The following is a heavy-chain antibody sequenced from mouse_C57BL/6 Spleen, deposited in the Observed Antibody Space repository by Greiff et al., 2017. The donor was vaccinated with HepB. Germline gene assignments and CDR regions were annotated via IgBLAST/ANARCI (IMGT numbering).Heavy chain of an antibody. CDR3: ARSPLSGYFDV. D-gene: IGHD6-1*01. J-gene: IGHJ1*03. V-gene: IGHV1-69*01. Sequence: QSCKASGYTFTSYWMHWVKQRPGQGLEWIGEIDPSDSYTNYNQKFKGKSTLTVDKSSSTAYMQLSSLTSEDSAVYYCARSPLSGYFDVWGTGTTVTVSS. CDR1: GYTFTSYW. CDR2: IDPSDSYT.